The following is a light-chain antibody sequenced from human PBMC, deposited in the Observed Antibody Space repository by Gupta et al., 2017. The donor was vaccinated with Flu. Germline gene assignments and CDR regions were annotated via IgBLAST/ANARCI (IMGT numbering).Light chain of an antibody. CDR1: KLGDKY. V-gene: IGLV3-1*01. Sequence: SSVLTQPPSVSVFPGQTATITCSGNKLGDKYASWYQHKAGQPPILILYHDAKRPSGIPERFSGSNSGNTATLTVSETQVVDEADYYCRAWDSGVVVFGGGTKLTVL. J-gene: IGLJ2*01. CDR3: RAWDSGVVV. CDR2: HDA.